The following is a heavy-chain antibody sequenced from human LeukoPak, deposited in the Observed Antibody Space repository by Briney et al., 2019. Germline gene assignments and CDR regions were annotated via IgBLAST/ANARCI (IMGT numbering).Heavy chain of an antibody. J-gene: IGHJ4*02. D-gene: IGHD5-12*01. V-gene: IGHV3-23*01. Sequence: PGGSLRLSCAASGFTFSSYAMSWVRQAPGKGLEWVSTISGGGSSTYYADSVKGRFTISRDNSKNTLYLQMNSLRAEDTAVYYCAKEGKWLRLTDYWGQGTLVTVSS. CDR3: AKEGKWLRLTDY. CDR2: ISGGGSST. CDR1: GFTFSSYA.